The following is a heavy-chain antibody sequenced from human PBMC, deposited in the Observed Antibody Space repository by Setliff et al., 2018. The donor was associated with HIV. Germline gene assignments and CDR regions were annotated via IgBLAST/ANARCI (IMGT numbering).Heavy chain of an antibody. CDR1: GFTFSSYG. CDR3: AKILLDYYGSGSYRAFDI. V-gene: IGHV3-30*02. D-gene: IGHD3-10*01. CDR2: IRYDGSNK. J-gene: IGHJ3*02. Sequence: PGGSLRLSCAASGFTFSSYGMHWVRQAPGKGLEWVAFIRYDGSNKYYADSVKGRFTISRGNSTSTAYMELSSLRSEDTAVYYCAKILLDYYGSGSYRAFDIWGQGTMVTVSS.